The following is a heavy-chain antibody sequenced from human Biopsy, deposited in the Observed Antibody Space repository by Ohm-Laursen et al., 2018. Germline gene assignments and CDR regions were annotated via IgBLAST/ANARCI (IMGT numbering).Heavy chain of an antibody. CDR1: GGSIINNY. CDR2: IYFTGST. V-gene: IGHV4-59*01. CDR3: ARDSGGMATILDAFDL. Sequence: TLSLTCTVSGGSIINNYWSWIRQPPGKGLEWMGYIYFTGSTNYNPSLKSRVTISVDTSKNQFSLRLSSVTAADTAVYYCARDSGGMATILDAFDLWGQGTMVTVSP. D-gene: IGHD5-24*01. J-gene: IGHJ3*01.